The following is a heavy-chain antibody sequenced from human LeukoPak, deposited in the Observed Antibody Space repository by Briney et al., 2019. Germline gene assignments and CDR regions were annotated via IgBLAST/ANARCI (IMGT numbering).Heavy chain of an antibody. CDR2: INPTGDKT. CDR3: ARDFDY. V-gene: IGHV1-46*01. CDR1: GYTFTDHY. J-gene: IGHJ4*02. Sequence: ASVKVSCKASGYTFTDHYMHWVRQAPGQGLEWMGLINPTGDKTWYAQKFQGRVTLTRDMSTSTAYMELRSLRSDDTAVYYCARDFDYWGQGTLVTVSS.